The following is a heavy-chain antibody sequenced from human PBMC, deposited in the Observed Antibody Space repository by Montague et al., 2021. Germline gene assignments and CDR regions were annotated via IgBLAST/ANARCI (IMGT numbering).Heavy chain of an antibody. CDR3: ARVDCDGDCFTFDP. J-gene: IGHJ5*02. V-gene: IGHV4-39*01. CDR1: GASISSSPYY. D-gene: IGHD2-21*02. Sequence: SETLSLTCTVSGASISSSPYYWGWIRQPPGKGLEWIGSIYYSGNTYYNPSLKSRLSISVDTTKNQFSLTLNSVTAADTAVYHCARVDCDGDCFTFDPWGQGTLVTVSS. CDR2: IYYSGNT.